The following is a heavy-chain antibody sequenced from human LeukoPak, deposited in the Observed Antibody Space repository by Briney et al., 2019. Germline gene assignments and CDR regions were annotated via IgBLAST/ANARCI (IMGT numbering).Heavy chain of an antibody. V-gene: IGHV1-46*01. D-gene: IGHD3-22*01. CDR2: INPSGGST. J-gene: IGHJ4*02. CDR3: ARGASDSSGYRSPADFDY. CDR1: GYTFTSYY. Sequence: GASVKVSCKASGYTFTSYYMHWVRQAPGQGLEWKGIINPSGGSTSYAQKFQGRVTMTRDTSTSTVYMELSSLRSEDTAVYYCARGASDSSGYRSPADFDYWGQGTLVTVSS.